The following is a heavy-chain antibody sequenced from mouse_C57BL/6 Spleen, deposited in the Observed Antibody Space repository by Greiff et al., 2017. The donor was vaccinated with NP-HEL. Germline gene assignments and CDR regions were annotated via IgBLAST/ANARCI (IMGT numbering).Heavy chain of an antibody. V-gene: IGHV1-59*01. D-gene: IGHD1-1*01. CDR2: IDPSDSYT. J-gene: IGHJ4*01. CDR1: SYTFTSYW. Sequence: QVQLQQPGAELVRPGTSVKLSCKASSYTFTSYWMHWVKQRPGQGLEWIGVIDPSDSYTNYNQKFKGKATLTVDTSSSTAYMQLSSLTSEDSAVYYCARRYGSTYYAMDYWGQGTSVTVSS. CDR3: ARRYGSTYYAMDY.